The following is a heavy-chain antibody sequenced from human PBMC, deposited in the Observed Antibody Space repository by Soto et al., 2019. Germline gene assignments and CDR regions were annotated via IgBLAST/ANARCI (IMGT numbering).Heavy chain of an antibody. D-gene: IGHD3-10*01. V-gene: IGHV3-30*03. Sequence: QVQLVESGGGVVQPGRSLRLSCAASGFTVSSYGMHWVRQAPGKGLEWVAAISRDGGTQYYADSVKGRFTISKDNSRNTLFLEMNSLRGDDMAVYYCTGEVASGYWGQGTLVTVSS. J-gene: IGHJ4*02. CDR3: TGEVASGY. CDR1: GFTVSSYG. CDR2: ISRDGGTQ.